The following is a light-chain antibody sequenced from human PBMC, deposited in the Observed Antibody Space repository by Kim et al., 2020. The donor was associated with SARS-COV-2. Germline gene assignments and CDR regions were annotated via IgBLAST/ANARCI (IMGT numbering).Light chain of an antibody. CDR1: SSDVGGSNF. CDR2: DVN. V-gene: IGLV2-8*01. Sequence: QSVTMSCTGTSSDVGGSNFVSWHQQHPGKAPKLIIYDVNKRPSGVPNRFSGSKSGNTASLTVSGLQAEDEADYYCSSYAGTNNVYVFGTGTKVTVL. J-gene: IGLJ1*01. CDR3: SSYAGTNNVYV.